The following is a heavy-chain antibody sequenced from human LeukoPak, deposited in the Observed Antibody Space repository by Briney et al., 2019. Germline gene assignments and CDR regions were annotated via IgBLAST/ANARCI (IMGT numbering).Heavy chain of an antibody. V-gene: IGHV3-23*01. CDR1: DSSFRSHD. CDR2: IAGDGAS. D-gene: IGHD4-17*01. CDR3: ARDDYGDLDYFDY. J-gene: IGHJ4*02. Sequence: PGGSLRLSCAASDSSFRSHDMSWVRQTLEKGLEWVSSIAGDGASFYADSVKGRFTISRDNAKNTLYLQMNSLRAVDTAVYYCARDDYGDLDYFDYWGQGTLVTVSS.